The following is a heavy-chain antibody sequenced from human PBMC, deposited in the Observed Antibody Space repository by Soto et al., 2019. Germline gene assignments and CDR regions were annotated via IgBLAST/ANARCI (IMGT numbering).Heavy chain of an antibody. CDR3: ARGDMLIGSRNWFDP. Sequence: QVQLQQWGAGLLKPSETLSLTCAVYGGSFINHYWSWIRQPPGKGLEWIGEINHIGITNYNPSLKSRFTLSVNASKRLFSLKLSSVAATETAVYYWARGDMLIGSRNWFDPWGQGTLVTVSS. CDR1: GGSFINHY. V-gene: IGHV4-34*01. D-gene: IGHD3-9*01. CDR2: INHIGIT. J-gene: IGHJ5*02.